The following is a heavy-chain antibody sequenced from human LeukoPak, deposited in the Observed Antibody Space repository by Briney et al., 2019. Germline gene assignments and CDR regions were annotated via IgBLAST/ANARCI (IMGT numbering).Heavy chain of an antibody. CDR1: GFTFSSYA. Sequence: GGSLRLSCAASGFTFSSYAVHWVRQAPGKGLEWVAVISYDGSNKYYADSVKGRFTISRDNSKNTLYLQMNSLRAEDTAVYYCASESRDGYNTWGQGTLVTVSS. V-gene: IGHV3-30-3*01. J-gene: IGHJ5*02. CDR3: ASESRDGYNT. D-gene: IGHD5-24*01. CDR2: ISYDGSNK.